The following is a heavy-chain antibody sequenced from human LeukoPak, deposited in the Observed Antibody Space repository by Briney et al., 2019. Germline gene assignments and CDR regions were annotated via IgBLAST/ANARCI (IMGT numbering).Heavy chain of an antibody. CDR1: GGSISSSNW. D-gene: IGHD6-13*01. CDR3: ARVPIAAAGSEVYYFDY. CDR2: IYHSGST. V-gene: IGHV4-4*02. Sequence: SSETLFLTCAVSGGSISSSNWWSWVRQPPGKGLEWIGEIYHSGSTNYNPSLKSRVTISVDKSKNQFSLKLSSVTAADTAVYYCARVPIAAAGSEVYYFDYWGQGTLVTVSS. J-gene: IGHJ4*02.